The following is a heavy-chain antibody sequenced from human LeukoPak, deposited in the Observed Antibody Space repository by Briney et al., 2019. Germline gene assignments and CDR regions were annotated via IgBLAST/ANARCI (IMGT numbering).Heavy chain of an antibody. CDR1: GYTFTGYY. Sequence: ASVKVSCKASGYTFTGYYMHWVRQAPGQGLEWMGWINPNSGGTNYAQKLQGRVTMTRDTSISTAYMELSRLRSDDTAVYYCARISYYYDSSGYYHNWFDPWGQGTLVTVSS. D-gene: IGHD3-22*01. J-gene: IGHJ5*02. CDR3: ARISYYYDSSGYYHNWFDP. CDR2: INPNSGGT. V-gene: IGHV1-2*02.